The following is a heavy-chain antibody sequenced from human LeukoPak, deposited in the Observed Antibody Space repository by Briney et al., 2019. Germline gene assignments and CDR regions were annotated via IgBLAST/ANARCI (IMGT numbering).Heavy chain of an antibody. D-gene: IGHD3-3*01. J-gene: IGHJ5*02. Sequence: GGSLRLSCAASGFTFSSYSMNWVRQAPGKGLEWVSSISSSSSYIYYADSVKGRFTISRDNAKNSLYLQMNSLRAEDTAVYYCARDLGLDDFWSGSNWFDPWGQGTLVTVSS. V-gene: IGHV3-21*01. CDR3: ARDLGLDDFWSGSNWFDP. CDR2: ISSSSSYI. CDR1: GFTFSSYS.